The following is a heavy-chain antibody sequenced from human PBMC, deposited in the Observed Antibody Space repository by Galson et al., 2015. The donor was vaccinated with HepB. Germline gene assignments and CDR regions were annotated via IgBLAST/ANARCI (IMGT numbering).Heavy chain of an antibody. D-gene: IGHD3-9*01. Sequence: CAIPGDSVSSNSATWNWIRQSPSRGLEWLGRTYYRSQWFTDSGVSVRSRITIDPDTYMNQFSLQLNSVTPGDTAVYYCARVRVYYNILTGYKNHYYFDYWGQGTLVSVSA. J-gene: IGHJ4*02. CDR1: GDSVSSNSAT. CDR3: ARVRVYYNILTGYKNHYYFDY. CDR2: TYYRSQWFT. V-gene: IGHV6-1*01.